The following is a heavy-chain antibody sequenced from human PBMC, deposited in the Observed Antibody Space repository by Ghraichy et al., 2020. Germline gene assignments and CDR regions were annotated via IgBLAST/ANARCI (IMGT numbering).Heavy chain of an antibody. CDR1: GFTSSNNW. D-gene: IGHD1-26*01. Sequence: GESLNISCAASGFTSSNNWMYWVRQAPGKGLVWVSRINTSGSSPTYADSVKGRFTTSRDNAKNTLSLQMNSLRAEDTAVYYCARGPLYRAPDYWGQGTLVTVSS. CDR2: INTSGSSP. V-gene: IGHV3-74*01. J-gene: IGHJ4*02. CDR3: ARGPLYRAPDY.